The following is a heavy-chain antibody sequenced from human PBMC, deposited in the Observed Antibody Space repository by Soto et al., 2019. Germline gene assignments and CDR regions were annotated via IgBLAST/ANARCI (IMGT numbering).Heavy chain of an antibody. CDR3: ARDSEGIAVAGTNWFDP. CDR1: GYTFTSYA. J-gene: IGHJ5*02. Sequence: QVQLVQSGAEVKKPGASVKVSCKASGYTFTSYALHWVRQAPGQRLEWMGWINAGNGNTKYSQKFQGRVTITRDTSARTAYMELSSMRSEDTAVYYCARDSEGIAVAGTNWFDPWGQGTLVTVSA. D-gene: IGHD6-19*01. CDR2: INAGNGNT. V-gene: IGHV1-3*01.